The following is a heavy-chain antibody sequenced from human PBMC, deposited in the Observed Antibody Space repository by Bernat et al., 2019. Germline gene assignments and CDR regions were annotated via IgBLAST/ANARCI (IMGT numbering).Heavy chain of an antibody. CDR3: ITDLPDLKSAFDY. CDR2: IKSKGAGGTA. V-gene: IGHV3-15*01. J-gene: IGHJ4*02. Sequence: EVQLVESGGGLVKPGGSLRLSCSASGFTFRSAWMSWVRQAPGEGLEWVALIKSKGAGGTAHYAAPVEGRFSISRDDSKNTLYLQMNSLKTEDTAVYYCITDLPDLKSAFDYWGQGTLVTVSS. CDR1: GFTFRSAW.